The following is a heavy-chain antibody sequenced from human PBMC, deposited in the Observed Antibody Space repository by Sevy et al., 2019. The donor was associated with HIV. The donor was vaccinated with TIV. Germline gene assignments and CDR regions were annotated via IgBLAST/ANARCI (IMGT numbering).Heavy chain of an antibody. V-gene: IGHV3-23*01. CDR1: GFTFSSYA. Sequence: GRSLRLSCAASGFTFSSYAMSWVRQAPGKGLEWVSAISGSGGSTYYADSVKGRFTISRDNSKNTLYLQMNSLRAEDTAVYYCAKWGQVPAAIDYYYYGMDVWGQGTTVTVSS. D-gene: IGHD2-2*01. CDR2: ISGSGGST. CDR3: AKWGQVPAAIDYYYYGMDV. J-gene: IGHJ6*02.